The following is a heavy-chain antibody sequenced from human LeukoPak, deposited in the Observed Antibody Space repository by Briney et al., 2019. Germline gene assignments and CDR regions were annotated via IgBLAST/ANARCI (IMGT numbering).Heavy chain of an antibody. CDR3: ARALGSTRAWHFFDY. CDR1: GFSFSSHA. D-gene: IGHD5/OR15-5a*01. CDR2: ISYDGTNK. J-gene: IGHJ4*02. V-gene: IGHV3-30-3*01. Sequence: GGSLRLSCAASGFSFSSHAMHWVRQAPGKGLEWVAVISYDGTNKYYADSVKGRFTISRDNSKNTVYLQMNSLRAEDTAVYFCARALGSTRAWHFFDYWGQGTLVTVSS.